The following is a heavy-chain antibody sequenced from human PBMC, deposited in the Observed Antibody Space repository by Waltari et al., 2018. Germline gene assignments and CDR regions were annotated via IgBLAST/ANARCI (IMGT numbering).Heavy chain of an antibody. CDR3: ARVLRWRGRGMDY. Sequence: QVQLVESGGGVVQPGRSLRLSCAASGFTFSSYAMHWVRQAPGKGLEWVAVISYDVSNKYYAESVNGLCTTSGDNSPHTLSLQMNSLRAADTAVYYCARVLRWRGRGMDYWGQGTLVTVSS. J-gene: IGHJ4*02. CDR1: GFTFSSYA. D-gene: IGHD4-17*01. V-gene: IGHV3-30-3*01. CDR2: ISYDVSNK.